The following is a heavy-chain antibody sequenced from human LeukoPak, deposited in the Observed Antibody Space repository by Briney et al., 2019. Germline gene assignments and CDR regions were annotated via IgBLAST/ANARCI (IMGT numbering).Heavy chain of an antibody. V-gene: IGHV3-30*04. J-gene: IGHJ6*02. CDR1: GFTFSSYA. D-gene: IGHD4-11*01. Sequence: GGSLRLSCAASGFTFSSYAMHWVRQAPGKGLEGVAVISYDGSNKYYADSVKGRFTISRDNSKNTLYLQMNSLRAEDTAVYYCAKSTVPSPWSYYYGMDVWGQGTTVTVSS. CDR3: AKSTVPSPWSYYYGMDV. CDR2: ISYDGSNK.